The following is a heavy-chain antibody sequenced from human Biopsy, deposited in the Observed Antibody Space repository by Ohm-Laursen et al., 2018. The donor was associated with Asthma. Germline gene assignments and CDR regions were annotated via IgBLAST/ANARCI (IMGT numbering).Heavy chain of an antibody. J-gene: IGHJ4*02. Sequence: SVKVSCKSLGGTFNTYVIGRVRQGPGQGLEWMGGINSVLGTTTYPQKFQDRVTITAVDSTTTVYMGLSSLRSEDTAVYYCARKAGSCISRTCYSLDFWGQGTLVTVSS. V-gene: IGHV1-69*13. CDR1: GGTFNTYV. CDR2: INSVLGTT. D-gene: IGHD2-2*01. CDR3: ARKAGSCISRTCYSLDF.